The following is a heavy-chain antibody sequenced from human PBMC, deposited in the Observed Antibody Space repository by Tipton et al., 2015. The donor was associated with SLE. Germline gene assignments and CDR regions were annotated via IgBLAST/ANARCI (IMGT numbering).Heavy chain of an antibody. CDR3: ARGERSSMPDY. D-gene: IGHD2-2*01. CDR2: IYSSGTT. Sequence: TLSLTCTVSGASVSSIDYYWSWIRQPAGKGLEWIGRIYSSGTTNYNPSLKSRVTISMDTSRNQFSLNLDSVTAADTALYYCARGERSSMPDYWGQGTLVTVSS. V-gene: IGHV4-61*02. CDR1: GASVSSIDYY. J-gene: IGHJ4*02.